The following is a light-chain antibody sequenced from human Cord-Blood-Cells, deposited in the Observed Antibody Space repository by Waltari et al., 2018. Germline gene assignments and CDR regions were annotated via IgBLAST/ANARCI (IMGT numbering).Light chain of an antibody. V-gene: IGLV2-23*01. Sequence: QSALTQPASVSGSPGQSITISCTGTSSDVGSYNLVSWYQQHPGKAPKLMIYEGSKRPSGVSNRFSGSKSGYTASLTISGLQAEDEADYYCCSYAGSSTSWVFGGGTKLTVL. CDR3: CSYAGSSTSWV. J-gene: IGLJ3*02. CDR2: EGS. CDR1: SSDVGSYNL.